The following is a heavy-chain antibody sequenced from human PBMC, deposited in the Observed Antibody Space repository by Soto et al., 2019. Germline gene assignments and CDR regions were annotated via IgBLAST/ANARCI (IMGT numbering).Heavy chain of an antibody. Sequence: GASVKVSCKASGGTFSSYAISWVRQAPGQGLEWMGGITPIFGTANYAQKFQGRVTITADESTSTAYMELSSLRSEDTAVYYCARGPSGTIFGVVIYSWHGMDVWGQGTTVTVSS. CDR3: ARGPSGTIFGVVIYSWHGMDV. J-gene: IGHJ6*02. CDR2: ITPIFGTA. CDR1: GGTFSSYA. V-gene: IGHV1-69*13. D-gene: IGHD3-3*01.